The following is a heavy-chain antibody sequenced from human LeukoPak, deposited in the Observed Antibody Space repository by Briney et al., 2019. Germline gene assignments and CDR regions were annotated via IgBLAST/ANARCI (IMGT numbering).Heavy chain of an antibody. V-gene: IGHV6-1*01. CDR3: ARAPAGSSWPAHFDY. CDR1: GDSVSSNSAA. CDR2: TFYRSKWYN. D-gene: IGHD6-13*01. Sequence: SQTLSLTCAISGDSVSSNSAACNWIRQSPSRGLEWLGRTFYRSKWYNDYVVSVKSRITIDPDTSKNQFSLQLNSVTPEDTAVYYCARAPAGSSWPAHFDYWGQGTLVTVSS. J-gene: IGHJ4*02.